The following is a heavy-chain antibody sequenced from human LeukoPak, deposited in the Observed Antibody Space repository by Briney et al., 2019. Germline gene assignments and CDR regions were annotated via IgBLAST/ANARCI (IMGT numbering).Heavy chain of an antibody. D-gene: IGHD5-12*01. V-gene: IGHV4-59*01. Sequence: SETLSLTCTVSGGSISSYYWSWIRQPPGKGLEWIGYIYYSGSTNYNPSLKSRVTISVDTSKNQFSLKLSSVTAADTAVYYCASLEVATPYYYYGMDVWGKGTTVTVSS. CDR3: ASLEVATPYYYYGMDV. CDR1: GGSISSYY. J-gene: IGHJ6*04. CDR2: IYYSGST.